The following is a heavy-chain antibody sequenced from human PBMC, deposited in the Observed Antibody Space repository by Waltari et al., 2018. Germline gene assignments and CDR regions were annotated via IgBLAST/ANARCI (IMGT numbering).Heavy chain of an antibody. J-gene: IGHJ3*02. Sequence: EVQLVESGGGLVKPGGSLRLSCSASGFPFSSYNMNWVRQAPGTGLEWGYFISSSSKYIFDADSVKGRFTISRDNAKNSLWLQMNSLRVEDTAVYYCARGGWASNTFDIWGQGTMVTVSS. CDR1: GFPFSSYN. D-gene: IGHD3-16*01. CDR2: ISSSSKYI. CDR3: ARGGWASNTFDI. V-gene: IGHV3-21*01.